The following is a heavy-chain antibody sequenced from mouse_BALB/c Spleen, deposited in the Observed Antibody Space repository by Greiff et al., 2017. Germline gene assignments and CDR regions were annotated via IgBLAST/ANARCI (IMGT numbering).Heavy chain of an antibody. V-gene: IGHV5-17*02. Sequence: EVQLVESGGGLVQPGGSRKLSCAASGFTFSSFGMHWVRQAPEKGLEWVAYISSGSSTIYYADTVKGRFTISRDNPKNTLFLQMSSLKSEDTAMYYCARDRGYSYYYAMDYWGQGTSVTVSS. J-gene: IGHJ4*01. D-gene: IGHD2-3*01. CDR1: GFTFSSFG. CDR3: ARDRGYSYYYAMDY. CDR2: ISSGSSTI.